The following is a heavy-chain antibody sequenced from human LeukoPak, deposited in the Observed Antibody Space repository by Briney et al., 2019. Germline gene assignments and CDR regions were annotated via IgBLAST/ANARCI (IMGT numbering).Heavy chain of an antibody. V-gene: IGHV4-59*01. CDR2: IYYTGTT. Sequence: TPSETLSLTCTVSGGSISSYYWSWIRQPPGKGLEWIGYIYYTGTTNYNPSLKSRLTISVDTSKNQFSLYLSSVTSADTAVYYCAREGWGYYFDFWGQGTLVTVSS. CDR3: AREGWGYYFDF. J-gene: IGHJ4*02. CDR1: GGSISSYY. D-gene: IGHD7-27*01.